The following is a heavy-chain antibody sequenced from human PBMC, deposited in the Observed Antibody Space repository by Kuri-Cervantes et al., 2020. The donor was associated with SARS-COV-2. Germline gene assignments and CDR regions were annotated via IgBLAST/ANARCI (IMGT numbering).Heavy chain of an antibody. J-gene: IGHJ4*02. D-gene: IGHD1-7*01. V-gene: IGHV4-38-2*01. CDR3: ARTGYQIGTIDY. CDR2: IYHSGST. Sequence: GSLRLSCAVSGYSISSGYYWGWIRQPPGKGLEWIGSIYHSGSTYYNPSLKSRVTISVDTSKNQFSLKLSSVTAADTAVYYCARTGYQIGTIDYWGQGTLVTVSS. CDR1: GYSISSGYY.